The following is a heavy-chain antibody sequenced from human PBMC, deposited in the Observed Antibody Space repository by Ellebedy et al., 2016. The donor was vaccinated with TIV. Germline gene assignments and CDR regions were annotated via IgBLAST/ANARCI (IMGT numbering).Heavy chain of an antibody. CDR3: AREQSPYYEILTGSFDY. CDR2: ISKNGNDR. Sequence: GESLKISCVGSGFTFSSKGLHWVRQAPGKGLEWVAVISKNGNDRTYADSVKGRFTISRDNSKSTLYLEMKSLRVEDTAVYYWAREQSPYYEILTGSFDYWGQGALVTVSS. D-gene: IGHD3-9*01. J-gene: IGHJ4*02. V-gene: IGHV3-30*03. CDR1: GFTFSSKG.